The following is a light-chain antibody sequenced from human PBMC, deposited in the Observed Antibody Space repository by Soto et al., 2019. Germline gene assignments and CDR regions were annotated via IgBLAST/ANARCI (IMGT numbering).Light chain of an antibody. CDR1: HSVNSN. Sequence: PGERATLSCRASHSVNSNLAWYQQKPGQAPRLLIYDASSRASGVPARFSGSGSGTDFTLTISSLEPEDFALYYCQQRNSWPPITFGQGTRLEIK. CDR2: DAS. CDR3: QQRNSWPPIT. V-gene: IGKV3-11*01. J-gene: IGKJ5*01.